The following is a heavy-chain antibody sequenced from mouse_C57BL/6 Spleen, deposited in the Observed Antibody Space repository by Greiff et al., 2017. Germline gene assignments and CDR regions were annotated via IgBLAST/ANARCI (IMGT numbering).Heavy chain of an antibody. D-gene: IGHD1-1*01. J-gene: IGHJ2*01. V-gene: IGHV1-52*01. CDR3: ARRNYGSSYYYFDY. CDR1: GYTFTSYW. Sequence: QVQLQQPGAELVRPGSSVKLSCKASGYTFTSYWMDLVKQRPLQGLELIGNIDPSDSETHYNQKFKDKATLTGDKSSSTAYMQLSSLTSEDSAVYYCARRNYGSSYYYFDYWGQGTTLTVSS. CDR2: IDPSDSET.